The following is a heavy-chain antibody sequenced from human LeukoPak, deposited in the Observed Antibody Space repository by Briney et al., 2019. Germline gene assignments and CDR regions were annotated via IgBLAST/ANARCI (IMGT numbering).Heavy chain of an antibody. CDR3: ARVKLRFLEMDV. CDR1: GFTFSSYS. Sequence: GGSLRPSCAASGFTFSSYSMNWVRQAPGKGLEWVSSISCSSSYIYYADSVKGRFTISRDNAKNSLYLQMNSLRAEDTAVYYCARVKLRFLEMDVWGKGTTVTVSS. V-gene: IGHV3-21*01. D-gene: IGHD3-3*01. J-gene: IGHJ6*04. CDR2: ISCSSSYI.